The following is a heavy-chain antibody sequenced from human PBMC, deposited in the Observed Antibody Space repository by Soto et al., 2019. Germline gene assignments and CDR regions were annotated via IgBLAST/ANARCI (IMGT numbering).Heavy chain of an antibody. CDR2: ISGSGGST. D-gene: IGHD2-15*01. CDR3: AKDGQNIVVVVAAIRANAFDI. CDR1: GFTFSSYA. V-gene: IGHV3-23*01. Sequence: GGSLRLSCAASGFTFSSYAMSWVRQAPGKGLEWVSAISGSGGSTYYADSVKGRFTISRDNSKNTLYLQMNSLRAEDTAGYYCAKDGQNIVVVVAAIRANAFDIWGQGTMVTVSS. J-gene: IGHJ3*02.